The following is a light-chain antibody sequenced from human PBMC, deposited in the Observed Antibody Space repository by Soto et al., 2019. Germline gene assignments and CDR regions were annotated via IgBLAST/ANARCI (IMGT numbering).Light chain of an antibody. J-gene: IGLJ2*01. CDR1: SSDVGGYDY. Sequence: QSVLTQPASVSGSPGQSITISCTGTSSDVGGYDYVTWYQQHPGKAPKLMIYDVTYRPSGVSNRFSGSKSGNTASLTISGLQAEDEADYYCSSYTSSGAFVVFGGGTKVTVL. CDR3: SSYTSSGAFVV. CDR2: DVT. V-gene: IGLV2-14*01.